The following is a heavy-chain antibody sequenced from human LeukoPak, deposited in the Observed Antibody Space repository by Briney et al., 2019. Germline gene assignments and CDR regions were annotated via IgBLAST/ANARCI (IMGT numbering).Heavy chain of an antibody. CDR1: GFTFSDHY. J-gene: IGHJ4*02. CDR2: ISSSSSNR. CDR3: ARAQYYLDS. V-gene: IGHV3-11*06. Sequence: GGSLRLSCAASGFTFSDHYMSWIRQAPGKGLEWVSYISSSSSNRNYADSVKGRFTISRDNAKNSLYLQMNSLRAEDTAVYYCARAQYYLDSWGQGTLVTVSS.